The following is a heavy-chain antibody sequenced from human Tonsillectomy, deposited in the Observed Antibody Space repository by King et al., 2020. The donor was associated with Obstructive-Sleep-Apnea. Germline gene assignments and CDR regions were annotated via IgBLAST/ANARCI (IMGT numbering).Heavy chain of an antibody. Sequence: QLVQSGAEVKKSGESLKISCKGSGYSFTSYCIGWVRQKPGKGLEGVGIIYPGDSDTRYSPSFQGQVTISADKSITTAYLQWSSLKASDTAMYYCARRGTYGENYFDYWGQGTLVTVSS. V-gene: IGHV5-51*01. CDR2: IYPGDSDT. CDR3: ARRGTYGENYFDY. D-gene: IGHD4-17*01. CDR1: GYSFTSYC. J-gene: IGHJ4*02.